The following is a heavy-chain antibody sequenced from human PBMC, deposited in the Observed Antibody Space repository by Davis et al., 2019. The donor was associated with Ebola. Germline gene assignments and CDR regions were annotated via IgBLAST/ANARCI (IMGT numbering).Heavy chain of an antibody. CDR3: ARGRRWIQLWLDYYYYGMDV. D-gene: IGHD5-18*01. Sequence: ASVKVSCKASGYTFTSYYMHWVRQAPGQGLEWMGIINPSGGSTSYAQKFQGRVTMTRDTSTSTVYMELSSLRSEDTAVYYCARGRRWIQLWLDYYYYGMDVWGQGTTVTVSS. V-gene: IGHV1-46*01. CDR1: GYTFTSYY. CDR2: INPSGGST. J-gene: IGHJ6*02.